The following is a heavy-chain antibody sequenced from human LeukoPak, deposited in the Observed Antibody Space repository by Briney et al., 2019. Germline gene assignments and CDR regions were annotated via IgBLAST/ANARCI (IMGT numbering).Heavy chain of an antibody. D-gene: IGHD3-22*01. CDR2: IYHSGST. V-gene: IGHV4-30-2*01. CDR1: GGSISSGGYS. Sequence: PSETLSLTCAVSGGSISSGGYSWSWIRQPPGKGLEWIGYIYHSGSTYYNPSLKSRVTISVDRSKNQFSLKLSSVTAADTAVYYCARHYSDSSGYYQYYFDYWGQGTLVTVSS. CDR3: ARHYSDSSGYYQYYFDY. J-gene: IGHJ4*02.